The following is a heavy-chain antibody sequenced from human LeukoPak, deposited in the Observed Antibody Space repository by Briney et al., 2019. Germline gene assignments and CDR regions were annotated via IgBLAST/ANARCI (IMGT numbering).Heavy chain of an antibody. CDR2: IYSGGST. CDR3: ARETVPDV. CDR1: GFTFSSYA. D-gene: IGHD4-17*01. J-gene: IGHJ6*02. Sequence: GGSLRLSCAASGFTFSSYAMHWVRQAPGKGLEWVSVIYSGGSTYYADSVKGRFTISRDNSKNTLYLQMNSLRAEDTAVYYCARETVPDVWGQGTTVTVSS. V-gene: IGHV3-66*01.